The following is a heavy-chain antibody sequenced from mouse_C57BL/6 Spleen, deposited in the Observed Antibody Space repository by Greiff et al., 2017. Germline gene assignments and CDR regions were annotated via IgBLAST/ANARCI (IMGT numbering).Heavy chain of an antibody. CDR1: GYTFTSYW. CDR2: IDPSDSYT. V-gene: IGHV1-69*01. CDR3: ARRGDSVWFAY. Sequence: QVQLQQPGAELVMPGASVKLSCKASGYTFTSYWMHWVKQRPGQGLEWIGEIDPSDSYTNYNQKFTGKSTLTVDKSSSPAYMQLSSLTSEDSAVYYCARRGDSVWFAYWGQGTLVTVSA. J-gene: IGHJ3*01.